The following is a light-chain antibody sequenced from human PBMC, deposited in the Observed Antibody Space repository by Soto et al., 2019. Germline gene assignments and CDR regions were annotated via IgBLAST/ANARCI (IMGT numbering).Light chain of an antibody. CDR1: SSNIGSNT. CDR3: AAWDDRLNGVV. V-gene: IGLV1-44*01. J-gene: IGLJ2*01. CDR2: SNN. Sequence: QSVLTQPPSASGTPGQRVTISCSGSSSNIGSNTVNWYQQRPGTAPKLLIYSNNQRPSGVPDRFSGSKSGTSASLAISGLQSEDEADYYCAAWDDRLNGVVFGGGTKLTVL.